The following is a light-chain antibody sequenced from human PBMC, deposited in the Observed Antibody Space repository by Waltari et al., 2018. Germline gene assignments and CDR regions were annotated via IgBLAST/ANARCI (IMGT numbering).Light chain of an antibody. CDR1: QGIGSW. CDR2: AAS. CDR3: QQANSFPQGTT. J-gene: IGKJ5*01. V-gene: IGKV1D-12*01. Sequence: DIQMTHSPSSVSPSVGDRVTITCRASQGIGSWLAWYQQKPGKAPKLLIYAASSLQSGVPSRFSGSGSGTDFTLTISSLQPEDFATYYCQQANSFPQGTTFGQGTRLEIK.